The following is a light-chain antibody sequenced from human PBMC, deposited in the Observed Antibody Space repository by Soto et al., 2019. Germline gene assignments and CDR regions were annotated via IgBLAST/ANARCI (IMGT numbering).Light chain of an antibody. V-gene: IGKV1-39*01. CDR3: QQSYNTPRT. CDR2: SSS. Sequence: DIQLTQSPSSLSASIGDRVTITCRASQSISNFLNWYQQKPGKAPKLLIYSSSTLQSGVPSRFRGRGSGTDFTLTISSLQPDDFASYWCQQSYNTPRTFGQGTKVDIK. J-gene: IGKJ1*01. CDR1: QSISNF.